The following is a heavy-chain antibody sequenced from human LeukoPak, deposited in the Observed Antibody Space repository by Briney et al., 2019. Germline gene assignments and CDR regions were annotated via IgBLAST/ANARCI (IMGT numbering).Heavy chain of an antibody. CDR3: AKANYYDFWSGYYPIDY. Sequence: GGXLRLSCAASGFTFSSYAMSWVRQAPGKGVEWVSDISGSGGSTYYAESVKGRFTISRDNSKTTLYLQMNSLRAEDTAVYYCAKANYYDFWSGYYPIDYWGQGTLVTVSS. CDR1: GFTFSSYA. J-gene: IGHJ4*02. D-gene: IGHD3-3*01. V-gene: IGHV3-23*01. CDR2: ISGSGGST.